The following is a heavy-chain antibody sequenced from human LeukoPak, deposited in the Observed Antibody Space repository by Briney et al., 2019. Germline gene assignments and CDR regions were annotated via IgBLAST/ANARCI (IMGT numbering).Heavy chain of an antibody. CDR3: TTDLRVRYCDTPSCPAPYHFYYSYMDV. V-gene: IGHV3-15*01. CDR1: GFTFKNAW. D-gene: IGHD2-2*01. J-gene: IGHJ6*03. CDR2: IKRKSDGGTT. Sequence: MAGGSLRLSCVASGFTFKNAWMSWVRQAPGKGLEWVGRIKRKSDGGTTDYGAPVKGRFTISRDDSKNIVYLQMNSLKIEDTGMYYCTTDLRVRYCDTPSCPAPYHFYYSYMDVWGKATTVIVS.